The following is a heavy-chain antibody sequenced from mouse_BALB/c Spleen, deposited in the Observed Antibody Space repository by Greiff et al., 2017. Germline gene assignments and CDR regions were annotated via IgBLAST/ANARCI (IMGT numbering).Heavy chain of an antibody. V-gene: IGHV1S81*02. CDR2: INPSNGRT. CDR1: GYTFTSYW. CDR3: ARGGYYYGSSSFFDY. D-gene: IGHD1-1*01. Sequence: QVQLQQPGAELVKPGASVKLSCKASGYTFTSYWMHWVKQRPGQGLEWIGEINPSNGRTNYNEKFKSKATLTVDKSSSTAYMQLSSLTSEDSAVYYCARGGYYYGSSSFFDYWGQGTTLTVSS. J-gene: IGHJ2*01.